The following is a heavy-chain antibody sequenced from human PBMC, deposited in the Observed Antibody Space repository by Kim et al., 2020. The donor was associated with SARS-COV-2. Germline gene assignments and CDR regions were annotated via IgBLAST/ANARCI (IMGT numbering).Heavy chain of an antibody. Sequence: ASVKVSCKASGYTFTSYGISWVRQAPGQGLEWMGWISAYNGNTNYAQKLQGRVTMTTDTSTSTAYMELRSLRSDDTAVYYCARGPDYDYVWGSYRYPIIYFDYWGQGTLVTVSS. CDR3: ARGPDYDYVWGSYRYPIIYFDY. J-gene: IGHJ4*02. CDR1: GYTFTSYG. CDR2: ISAYNGNT. V-gene: IGHV1-18*04. D-gene: IGHD3-16*02.